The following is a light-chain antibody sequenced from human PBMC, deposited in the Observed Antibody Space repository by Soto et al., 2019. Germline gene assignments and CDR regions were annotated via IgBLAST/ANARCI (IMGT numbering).Light chain of an antibody. CDR2: GAS. J-gene: IGKJ1*01. Sequence: ENVLTQSPGTLSLSPGERVTLSCRASQNISRSLAWYQQKPGQGPSLLIYGASIRAAGIPDRFSGSGSGTDFTLTIRRLEPDDFAVYYCQQYGSSPRTFGQGTKVDIK. CDR3: QQYGSSPRT. V-gene: IGKV3-20*01. CDR1: QNISRS.